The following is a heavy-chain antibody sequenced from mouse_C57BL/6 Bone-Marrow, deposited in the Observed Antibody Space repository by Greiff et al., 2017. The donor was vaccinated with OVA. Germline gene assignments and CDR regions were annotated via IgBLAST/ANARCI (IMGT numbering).Heavy chain of an antibody. CDR2: ISSGGSYT. Sequence: EVKVVESGGDLVKPGGSLKLSCAASGFTFSSYGMSWVRQTPDKRLEWVATISSGGSYTYYPDSVKGRFTISRDNAKNTLYLQMSSLKSEDTAMYYCARHDYGSVYWYFDVWGTGTTVTVSS. V-gene: IGHV5-6*01. CDR3: ARHDYGSVYWYFDV. D-gene: IGHD1-1*01. CDR1: GFTFSSYG. J-gene: IGHJ1*03.